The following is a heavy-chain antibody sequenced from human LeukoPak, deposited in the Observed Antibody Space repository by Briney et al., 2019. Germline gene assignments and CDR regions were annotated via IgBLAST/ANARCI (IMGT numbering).Heavy chain of an antibody. CDR3: AGVSKYQLPHYYYYYYMDV. Sequence: ASVKVSCKASGYTFTSYDINWVRQATGQGLEWMGWMNPNSGNTGYAQKFQGRVTITRNTSISTAYMELSSLRSEDTAVYYCAGVSKYQLPHYYYYYYMDVWGKGTTVTVSS. D-gene: IGHD2-2*01. J-gene: IGHJ6*03. CDR1: GYTFTSYD. V-gene: IGHV1-8*03. CDR2: MNPNSGNT.